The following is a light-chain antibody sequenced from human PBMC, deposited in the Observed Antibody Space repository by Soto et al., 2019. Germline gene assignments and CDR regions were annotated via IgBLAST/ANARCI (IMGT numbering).Light chain of an antibody. CDR1: QSVSSF. V-gene: IGKV3-20*01. J-gene: IGKJ5*01. CDR2: DAA. CDR3: QQYGSSPKT. Sequence: EIVLTQSPGTLSLSPGERVTLSFRASQSVSSFLAWYQQRPGQAPRLLIYDAAYRANGIPDKFSGSGSGTDFTLTISRLEPEDSAVFYCQQYGSSPKTFGQGTRLEIK.